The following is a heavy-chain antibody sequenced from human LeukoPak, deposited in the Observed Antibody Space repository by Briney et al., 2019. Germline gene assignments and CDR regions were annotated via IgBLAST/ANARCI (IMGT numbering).Heavy chain of an antibody. D-gene: IGHD3-3*01. Sequence: SETLSLTCTVSGVSISSSYWSWIRQPPGKGLEWIGYFYYSGNTNYNPSLKSRVTMSVDTSKNQFSLNPRSVTAADTAVFYCARLRFSSGYPFFDSWGQGTLVTVSP. CDR1: GVSISSSY. V-gene: IGHV4-59*01. CDR2: FYYSGNT. J-gene: IGHJ4*02. CDR3: ARLRFSSGYPFFDS.